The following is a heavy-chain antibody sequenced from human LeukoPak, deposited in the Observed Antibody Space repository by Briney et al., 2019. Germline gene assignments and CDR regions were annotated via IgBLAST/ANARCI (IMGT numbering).Heavy chain of an antibody. CDR3: AKDTGSGYDYISYYFDY. CDR2: ISGTAFST. Sequence: ETLSLTCTVSGGSISSSSYYWGWIRQPPGKGLEWVSIISGTAFSTYYADSVRGRFTISRDNSKNTMCLQMNSLRAEDTAVYYCAKDTGSGYDYISYYFDYWGQGTLVTVSS. J-gene: IGHJ4*02. CDR1: GGSISSSSYY. D-gene: IGHD5-12*01. V-gene: IGHV3-23*01.